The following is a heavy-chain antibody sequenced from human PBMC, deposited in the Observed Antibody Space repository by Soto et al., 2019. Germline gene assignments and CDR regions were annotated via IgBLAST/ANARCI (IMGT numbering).Heavy chain of an antibody. CDR1: GGFISSWY. Sequence: SETLSLTCTVSGGFISSWYWSWIRQPPGKGLEWIGYIYYSGSTNYNPSLKSRVTISVDTPKNQFSLKLRSVTAADTAVYYCATYGSWGLIDYWGQGTLVTVSS. D-gene: IGHD2-15*01. J-gene: IGHJ4*02. CDR2: IYYSGST. CDR3: ATYGSWGLIDY. V-gene: IGHV4-59*01.